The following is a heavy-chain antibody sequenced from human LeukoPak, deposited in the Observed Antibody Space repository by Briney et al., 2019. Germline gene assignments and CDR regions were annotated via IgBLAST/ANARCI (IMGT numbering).Heavy chain of an antibody. V-gene: IGHV3-21*01. J-gene: IGHJ4*02. Sequence: GGSLRLSCAASGFTFSSYSMNWVRQAPGKGLEWVSSISSSSSYIYYADSVKGRFTISRDNAKNSLYLQMNSLRAEDTAVYYCARDVGRGYSGYDVWGQGTLVTVSS. CDR2: ISSSSSYI. CDR1: GFTFSSYS. CDR3: ARDVGRGYSGYDV. D-gene: IGHD5-12*01.